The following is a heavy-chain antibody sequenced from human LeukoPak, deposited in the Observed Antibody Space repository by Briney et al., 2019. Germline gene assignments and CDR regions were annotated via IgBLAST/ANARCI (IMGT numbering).Heavy chain of an antibody. CDR1: GSTLTSIS. J-gene: IGHJ4*02. CDR2: LRPRDGET. V-gene: IGHV1-24*01. Sequence: ASVKVSCTVSGSTLTSISIDWVRQAPGKGLEWMGSLRPRDGETFHAQKFQGRVTMTADTPTETAYMELSTLESGDTALYYCATGAMVYDFWGQGTLVTVSS. CDR3: ATGAMVYDF. D-gene: IGHD3-10*01.